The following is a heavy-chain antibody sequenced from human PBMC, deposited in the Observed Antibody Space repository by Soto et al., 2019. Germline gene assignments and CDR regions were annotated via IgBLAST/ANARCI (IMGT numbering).Heavy chain of an antibody. CDR2: IYYSGST. V-gene: IGHV4-31*03. CDR3: ARGRYFDNFDY. J-gene: IGHJ4*02. D-gene: IGHD3-9*01. CDR1: GGSISSGGYY. Sequence: QVQLQESGPGLVKPSQTLSLTCTVSGGSISSGGYYWSWIRQHPGKGLEWIGYIYYSGSTYYNPSLKGRVTLSVDTSKDQFSLKLSSVTAADTAVYYCARGRYFDNFDYWGQGTLVTVSS.